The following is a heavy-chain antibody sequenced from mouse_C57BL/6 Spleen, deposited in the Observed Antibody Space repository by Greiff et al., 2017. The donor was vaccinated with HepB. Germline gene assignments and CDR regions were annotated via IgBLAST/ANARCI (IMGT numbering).Heavy chain of an antibody. CDR2: IYPRSGNT. Sequence: VQLQQSGAELARPGASVKLSCKASGYTFTSYGISWVKQRTGRGLEWIGEIYPRSGNTYYNEKFKGKATLTADKSSSTAYMELRSLTSEDSAVYFCARSDGYYVSFAYWGQGTLVTVSA. CDR3: ARSDGYYVSFAY. D-gene: IGHD2-3*01. J-gene: IGHJ3*01. CDR1: GYTFTSYG. V-gene: IGHV1-81*01.